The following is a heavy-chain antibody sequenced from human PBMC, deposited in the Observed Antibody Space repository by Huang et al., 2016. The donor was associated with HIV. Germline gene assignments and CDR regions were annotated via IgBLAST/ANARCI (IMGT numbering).Heavy chain of an antibody. CDR1: GFFFISFA. Sequence: QVQLVESGGGVVQPGRSLRLSCSASGFFFISFAVHWIGRDQGKDRQWLAVISTDGTIKNYADSVGGRFTISRDNSKGTVYLQMNSLRPEDTAVYSCARTGSYYYGSGIYHFGDYWGQGTLVTVSS. J-gene: IGHJ4*02. CDR3: ARTGSYYYGSGIYHFGDY. V-gene: IGHV3-30*01. CDR2: ISTDGTIK. D-gene: IGHD3-10*01.